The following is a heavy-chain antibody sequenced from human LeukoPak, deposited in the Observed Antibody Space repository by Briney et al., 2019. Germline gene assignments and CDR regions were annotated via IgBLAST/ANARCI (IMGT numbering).Heavy chain of an antibody. CDR3: ARGARAPRIVLMVYARLTLGYFQH. CDR2: INPNSVGT. CDR1: GYTFTGYY. D-gene: IGHD2-8*01. J-gene: IGHJ1*01. V-gene: IGHV1-2*02. Sequence: ASVKVSCKASGYTFTGYYMHWVRQAPGQGLEWMGWINPNSVGTNSAQKFQGRITLTRDTSISTAYMELSRLRSDDTAVYYCARGARAPRIVLMVYARLTLGYFQHWGQGTLVAVSS.